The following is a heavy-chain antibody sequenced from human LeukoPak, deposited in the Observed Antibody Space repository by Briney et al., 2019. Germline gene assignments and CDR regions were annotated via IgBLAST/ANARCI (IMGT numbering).Heavy chain of an antibody. V-gene: IGHV3-48*02. CDR2: ISSSSSTI. J-gene: IGHJ4*02. D-gene: IGHD1-1*01. CDR1: GFTFSSYS. Sequence: GGSLRLSCAASGFTFSSYSMNWVRQAPGKGLEGVSYISSSSSTIYYADSVKGRFTISRDNAKNSLYLQMNSLRDEDAAVYCCARAEEVLNAFDYWGQGTLVSVSS. CDR3: ARAEEVLNAFDY.